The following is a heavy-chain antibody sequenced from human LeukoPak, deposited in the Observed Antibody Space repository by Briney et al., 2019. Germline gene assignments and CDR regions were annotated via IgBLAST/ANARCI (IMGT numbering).Heavy chain of an antibody. J-gene: IGHJ5*02. CDR2: LSGTGGST. Sequence: GGSLRLSCAASGFTFSNYAMSWVRQAPGKGLEWVSTLSGTGGSTYYADPVKGRFTISRDNSKNTLYLQVSSLRAEDTAVYYCARVEEWLRYNWFDPWGQGTLVTVSS. CDR3: ARVEEWLRYNWFDP. D-gene: IGHD3-3*01. V-gene: IGHV3-23*01. CDR1: GFTFSNYA.